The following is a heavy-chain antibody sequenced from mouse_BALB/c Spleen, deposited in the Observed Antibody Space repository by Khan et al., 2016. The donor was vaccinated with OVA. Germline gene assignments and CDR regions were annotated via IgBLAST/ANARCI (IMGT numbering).Heavy chain of an antibody. CDR2: ISYSGST. D-gene: IGHD1-2*01. V-gene: IGHV3-2*02. CDR3: ARTARLKY. Sequence: EVQLQESGPGLVKPSQSLSLTCTVTGYSFTSYYGWYWLRQFPGNQLEWVGFISYSGSTYYNASLTSRITITRDTSKNHFFLQLNPLTTEDTATYYCARTARLKYWGQGTTLTVSS. J-gene: IGHJ2*01. CDR1: GYSFTSYYG.